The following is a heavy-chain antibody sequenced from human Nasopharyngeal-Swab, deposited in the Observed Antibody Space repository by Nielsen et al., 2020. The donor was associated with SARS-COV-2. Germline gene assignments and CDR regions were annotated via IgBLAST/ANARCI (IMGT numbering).Heavy chain of an antibody. J-gene: IGHJ4*02. CDR2: IYSGCTT. CDR3: ARALEYSSSSWDY. Sequence: GESLKISCAASGITVSSNYMSWVRQAPGKGLELVSVIYSGCTTYYADSVKGRFTISRDNSKNTLYLQMNSLRAEDTAVYYCARALEYSSSSWDYWGQGTLVTVSS. D-gene: IGHD6-6*01. CDR1: GITVSSNY. V-gene: IGHV3-53*01.